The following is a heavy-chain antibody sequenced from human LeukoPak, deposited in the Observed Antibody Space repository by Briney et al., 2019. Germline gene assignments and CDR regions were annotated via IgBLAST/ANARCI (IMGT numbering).Heavy chain of an antibody. CDR2: INPNSGGT. J-gene: IGHJ4*02. CDR1: GYTFTGYY. CDR3: ARSYYDILTGDPYYFDY. D-gene: IGHD3-9*01. Sequence: ASVKVSCKASGYTFTGYYMHWVRQAPGQGLEWMGWINPNSGGTNYAQKFQGRVTMTRDTSISTAYMELRSLRSDDTAVYYCARSYYDILTGDPYYFDYWGQGTLVTVSS. V-gene: IGHV1-2*02.